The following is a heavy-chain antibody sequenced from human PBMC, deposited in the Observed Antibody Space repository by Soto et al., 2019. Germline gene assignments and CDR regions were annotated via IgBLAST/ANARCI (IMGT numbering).Heavy chain of an antibody. CDR3: ARGPHPDILNYFDY. CDR1: EYTITGYY. V-gene: IGHV1-46*01. D-gene: IGHD3-9*01. Sequence: ASLKVSRKASEYTITGYYMHWVRIAPGQGLEWMGIINPSGGSTSYAQKFQGRVTMTGDTSTNTVYMELSSLRSEDTAVYYCARGPHPDILNYFDYWGQGTLVTVSS. J-gene: IGHJ4*02. CDR2: INPSGGST.